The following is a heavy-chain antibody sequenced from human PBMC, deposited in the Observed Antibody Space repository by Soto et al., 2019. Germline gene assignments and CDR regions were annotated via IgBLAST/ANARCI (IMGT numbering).Heavy chain of an antibody. V-gene: IGHV1-8*01. J-gene: IGHJ5*01. Sequence: QVQLVQSGAEVKKPGASVKVSCTGSGYTFRSYDIHWVRQATGQGLEWKGWVNPNTGNTGYAQKFQGRVTMTRDMSKSSAYMEVNSLTSEDTAIYYCARAYGAVSFDFWGQGTLVSVSS. CDR1: GYTFRSYD. CDR2: VNPNTGNT. CDR3: ARAYGAVSFDF. D-gene: IGHD3-10*01.